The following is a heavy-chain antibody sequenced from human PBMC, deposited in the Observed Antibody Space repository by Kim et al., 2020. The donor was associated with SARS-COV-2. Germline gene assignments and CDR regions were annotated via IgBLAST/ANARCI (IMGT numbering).Heavy chain of an antibody. V-gene: IGHV1-18*01. Sequence: ASVKVSCKASDYTFSSSGINWVRQAPGQGLQWMGWISPNTGNTDYAHNLQGRVTLTPDTSTYTVYMELRSLRSDDTAVYFCARRGLVRGDVYNWLEPWGQ. CDR1: DYTFSSSG. J-gene: IGHJ5*02. CDR2: ISPNTGNT. CDR3: ARRGLVRGDVYNWLEP. D-gene: IGHD3-10*01.